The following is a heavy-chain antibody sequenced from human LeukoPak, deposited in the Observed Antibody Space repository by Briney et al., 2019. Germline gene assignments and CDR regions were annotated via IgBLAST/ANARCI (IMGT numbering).Heavy chain of an antibody. CDR2: ISGSGGST. V-gene: IGHV3-23*01. CDR1: GFTFTNYV. J-gene: IGHJ6*03. D-gene: IGHD3-3*01. Sequence: GGSLRLSCTASGFTFTNYVMSWVRQAPGKGLEWVSTISGSGGSTYYADSVKGRFTISRDNSKNTLYLQMSSLRAEDTAVYFCARDPASSGYYAYYHNMDVWGKGTTVTVSS. CDR3: ARDPASSGYYAYYHNMDV.